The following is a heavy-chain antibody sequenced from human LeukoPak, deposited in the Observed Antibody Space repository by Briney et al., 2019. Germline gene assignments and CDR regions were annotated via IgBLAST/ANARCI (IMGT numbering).Heavy chain of an antibody. Sequence: PSETLSLTCTVSGGSISSGGYYWSWIRQHPGKGLEWIGYIYYSGSTYNNPSLKSRVTISVDTSKNQFSLKLSSVTAADTAVYYCARDLSPNYYGSGSFIWGQGTLVTVSS. D-gene: IGHD3-10*01. J-gene: IGHJ4*02. CDR3: ARDLSPNYYGSGSFI. CDR1: GGSISSGGYY. CDR2: IYYSGST. V-gene: IGHV4-31*03.